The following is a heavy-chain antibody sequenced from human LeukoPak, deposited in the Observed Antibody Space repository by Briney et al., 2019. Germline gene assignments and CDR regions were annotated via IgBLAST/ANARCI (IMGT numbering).Heavy chain of an antibody. V-gene: IGHV4-59*08. D-gene: IGHD4-17*01. CDR2: IFYTGST. CDR3: ARLLRVTTAGPDLYYFDY. CDR1: GGSFSGYY. Sequence: SETLSLTCAVYGGSFSGYYWSWIRQPPGKGLEWIGYIFYTGSTNYNPSLKSRVTISVDTSKNQFSLKLSSVTAADTAVYYCARLLRVTTAGPDLYYFDYWGQGTLVTVSS. J-gene: IGHJ4*02.